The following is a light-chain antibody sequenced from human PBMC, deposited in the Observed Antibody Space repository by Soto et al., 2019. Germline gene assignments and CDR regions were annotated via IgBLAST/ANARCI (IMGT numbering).Light chain of an antibody. CDR3: QQANSFPLT. J-gene: IGKJ4*01. V-gene: IGKV1-12*01. CDR1: PGIGSW. Sequence: DIQMTQSPSSVSASVGDRVTITCRASPGIGSWLAWYQQKPGKAPKLLIYAASTLQSGVPSRFSDSGSATDFTLTISSLQPDDFATYYCQQANSFPLTFGGGTTVEIK. CDR2: AAS.